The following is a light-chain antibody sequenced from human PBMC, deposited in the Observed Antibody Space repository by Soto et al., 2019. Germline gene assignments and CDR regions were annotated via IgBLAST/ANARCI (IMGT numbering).Light chain of an antibody. CDR1: QTVRNNY. CDR2: DAS. V-gene: IGKV3-20*01. Sequence: VLTQSPGTLSLSPGRRPTLSCRASQTVRNNYLAWYQQKHGQAPRLXIYDASSRATGLPDRFSGGGYGTDFTLTISRLEPEDFAVYYCQQYGSSPPTFGQGTKVYIK. CDR3: QQYGSSPPT. J-gene: IGKJ1*01.